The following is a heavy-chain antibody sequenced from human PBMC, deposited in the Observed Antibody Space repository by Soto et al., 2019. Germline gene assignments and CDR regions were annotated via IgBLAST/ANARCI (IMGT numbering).Heavy chain of an antibody. J-gene: IGHJ4*02. CDR2: INHSGST. CDR1: GGSFSGYY. CDR3: ARARWTVTTAFDY. D-gene: IGHD4-17*01. V-gene: IGHV4-34*01. Sequence: SETLSLTCAVYGGSFSGYYWSWIRQPPGKGLEWIGEINHSGSTNYNPSLKSRVTISVDTSKNQFSLKLSSVTAADTAVYYCARARWTVTTAFDYWGQGTLVTVSS.